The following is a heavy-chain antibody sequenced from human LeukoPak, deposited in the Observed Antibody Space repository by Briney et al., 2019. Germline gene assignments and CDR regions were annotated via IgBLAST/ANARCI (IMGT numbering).Heavy chain of an antibody. Sequence: GGSLRLSCAASGFTFSSYSMNWVRQAPGKGLEWVSYISSSSSTIYYADSVKGRFTISRDNAKNSLYLQMNSLRAEDTAVYYCARENSPSYYDFWSGYYTGDYFDYWGQGTLVTVSS. J-gene: IGHJ4*02. CDR1: GFTFSSYS. CDR3: ARENSPSYYDFWSGYYTGDYFDY. CDR2: ISSSSSTI. V-gene: IGHV3-48*01. D-gene: IGHD3-3*01.